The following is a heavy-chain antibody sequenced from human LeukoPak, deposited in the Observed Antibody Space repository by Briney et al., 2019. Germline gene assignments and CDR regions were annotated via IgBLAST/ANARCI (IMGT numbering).Heavy chain of an antibody. J-gene: IGHJ4*02. Sequence: PGGSLRLSCAASGFTFSSYGMHWVRQAPGKRLEWVAVISYDGSNKYYADSVKGRFTISRDNSKNTLYLQMNSLRAEDTAVYYCAKHDYWGQGTPVTVSS. V-gene: IGHV3-30*18. CDR3: AKHDY. CDR2: ISYDGSNK. CDR1: GFTFSSYG.